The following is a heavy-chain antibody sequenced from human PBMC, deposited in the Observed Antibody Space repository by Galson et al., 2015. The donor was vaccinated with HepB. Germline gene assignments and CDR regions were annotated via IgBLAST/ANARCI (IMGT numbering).Heavy chain of an antibody. V-gene: IGHV3-15*01. J-gene: IGHJ4*02. D-gene: IGHD2-2*02. Sequence: SLRLSCAASGFTFSNAWMSWVRQAPGKGLEWAGRIKSKTDGGTTDYAAPVKGRFTISRDDSKNTLYLQMNSLKTEDTAVYYCTTGGLGYCSSTSCYKALDYWGQGTLVTVSS. CDR2: IKSKTDGGTT. CDR3: TTGGLGYCSSTSCYKALDY. CDR1: GFTFSNAW.